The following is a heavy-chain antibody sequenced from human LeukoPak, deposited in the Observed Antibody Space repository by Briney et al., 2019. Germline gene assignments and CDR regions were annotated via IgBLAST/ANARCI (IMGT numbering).Heavy chain of an antibody. Sequence: GGSLRLSCTASGFTFGDYTMSWVRQAPGKGLEWLSLIRSKAFGGTTEYAASVKGRFTISRDDSKSIAYLQMNSLITEDTALYYCTRKQSGIAVAGPLDYWGQGTLVTVSS. J-gene: IGHJ4*02. V-gene: IGHV3-49*04. CDR2: IRSKAFGGTT. CDR1: GFTFGDYT. D-gene: IGHD6-19*01. CDR3: TRKQSGIAVAGPLDY.